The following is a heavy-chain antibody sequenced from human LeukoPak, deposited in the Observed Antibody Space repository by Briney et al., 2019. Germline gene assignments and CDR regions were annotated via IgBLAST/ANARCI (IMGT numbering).Heavy chain of an antibody. D-gene: IGHD3-10*01. CDR2: ISSSGAAS. CDR3: ATQPILLSSFH. J-gene: IGHJ4*02. V-gene: IGHV3-48*03. CDR1: GFTFSNYE. Sequence: GGSLRLSCAASGFTFSNYEMNWVRQAPGKGLEWVSYISSSGAASYYADSVKGRFSISRDNAKNSLFLQMNSLRAEDTALYYCATQPILLSSFHWGQGTLVTVSS.